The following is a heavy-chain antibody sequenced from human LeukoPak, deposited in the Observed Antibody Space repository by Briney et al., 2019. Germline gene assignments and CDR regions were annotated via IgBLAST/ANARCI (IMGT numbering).Heavy chain of an antibody. CDR1: GFTFSSYS. Sequence: PGGSLRLSCSASGFTFSSYSMNWVRQAPGKGLEWVSSITSSSSYIFYADSVKGRFTISRDNAKNSLYLQMTSLTAEDTAVYYCARVCPTTNCPSLDYWGQGTLVTVSS. D-gene: IGHD1-1*01. J-gene: IGHJ4*02. V-gene: IGHV3-21*01. CDR2: ITSSSSYI. CDR3: ARVCPTTNCPSLDY.